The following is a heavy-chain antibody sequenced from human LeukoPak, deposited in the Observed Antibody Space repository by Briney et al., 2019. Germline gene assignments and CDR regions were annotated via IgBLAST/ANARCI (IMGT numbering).Heavy chain of an antibody. Sequence: PGGSLRLSCTASGFTFGDYAMSWVRQAPGKGLEWVGFIRSKAYGGTTEYAASVKGRFTISRDDSKSIAYLQMNSLKTEDTAVYYCTRGVSSGYYSYYFDYWGQGTLVTVSS. V-gene: IGHV3-49*04. CDR1: GFTFGDYA. D-gene: IGHD3-22*01. CDR3: TRGVSSGYYSYYFDY. J-gene: IGHJ4*02. CDR2: IRSKAYGGTT.